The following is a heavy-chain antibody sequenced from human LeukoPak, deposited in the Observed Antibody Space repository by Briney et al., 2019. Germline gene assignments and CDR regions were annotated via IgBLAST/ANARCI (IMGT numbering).Heavy chain of an antibody. CDR1: GFTFSSYA. Sequence: PGGSLRLSCAASGFTFSSYAMSWVRQAPGKGLEWVAVISYDGSNKYYADSVKGRFTISRDNSKNTLYLQMNSLRAEDTAVYYCARENYYDSSGTDYWGQGTLVTVSS. V-gene: IGHV3-30-3*01. D-gene: IGHD3-22*01. CDR3: ARENYYDSSGTDY. J-gene: IGHJ4*02. CDR2: ISYDGSNK.